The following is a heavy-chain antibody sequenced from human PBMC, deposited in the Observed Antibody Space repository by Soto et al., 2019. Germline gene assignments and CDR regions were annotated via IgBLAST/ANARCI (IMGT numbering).Heavy chain of an antibody. D-gene: IGHD1-26*01. CDR2: IWYDGSNK. Sequence: GGSLRLSCAASGFTFSSYGMHWVRQAPGKGLEWVAVIWYDGSNKYYADSVKGRFTISRDNSKNTLYLQMNSLRAEDTAVYYCARAGRVGATSKGPYYYYGMDVWGQGTTVTVSS. CDR3: ARAGRVGATSKGPYYYYGMDV. J-gene: IGHJ6*02. CDR1: GFTFSSYG. V-gene: IGHV3-33*01.